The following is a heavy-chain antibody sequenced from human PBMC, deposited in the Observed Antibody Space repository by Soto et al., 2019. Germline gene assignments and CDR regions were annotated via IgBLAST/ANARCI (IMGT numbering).Heavy chain of an antibody. CDR1: GGSISSYY. D-gene: IGHD5-12*01. J-gene: IGHJ4*02. CDR2: IYYSGST. V-gene: IGHV4-59*01. CDR3: ERDYKSAYSGYDKIDY. Sequence: SETLSLTCTVSGGSISSYYWSWIRQPPGKGLEWIGYIYYSGSTNSNPSLKSRVTISVDTSKNQFSLKLSSVTAADTAVYYCERDYKSAYSGYDKIDYWGQGTLVTVSS.